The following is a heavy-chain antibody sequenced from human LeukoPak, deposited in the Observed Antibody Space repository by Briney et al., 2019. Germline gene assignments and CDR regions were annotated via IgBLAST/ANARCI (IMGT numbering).Heavy chain of an antibody. D-gene: IGHD3-3*01. CDR2: ISGSGGST. J-gene: IGHJ3*02. CDR1: GFTFSSYA. Sequence: SGGSLRLSCAASGFTFSSYAMSWVRQAPGKGLEWVSAISGSGGSTNYADSVKGRFTISRDNSKNTLYLQMNSLRAEDTAVYYCAALWRGNGGLTLDAFDIWGQGTMVTVSS. V-gene: IGHV3-23*01. CDR3: AALWRGNGGLTLDAFDI.